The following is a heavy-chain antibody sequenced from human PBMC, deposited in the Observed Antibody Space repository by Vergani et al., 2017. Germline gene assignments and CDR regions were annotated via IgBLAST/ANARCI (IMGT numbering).Heavy chain of an antibody. CDR2: IRYDGSNK. Sequence: QVQLVESGGGVVQPGGSLRPPCAASGFTFSSYGMHWVRQAPGKGLEWVAFIRYDGSNKYYADSAKGRFTISRDNPKNTLYLRMNSLRAEDTAVYYCARRPMVRGEGAWGNRGGGPFDYWGQGTLVTVSS. V-gene: IGHV3-30*02. CDR3: ARRPMVRGEGAWGNRGGGPFDY. D-gene: IGHD3-10*01. J-gene: IGHJ4*02. CDR1: GFTFSSYG.